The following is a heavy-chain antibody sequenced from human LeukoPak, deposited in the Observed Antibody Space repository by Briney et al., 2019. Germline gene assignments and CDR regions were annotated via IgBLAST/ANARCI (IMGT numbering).Heavy chain of an antibody. D-gene: IGHD2-2*01. CDR2: ISSNGGST. J-gene: IGHJ4*02. CDR1: GFTFSSYA. CDR3: VGCSSTSCYDY. Sequence: GGSLRLSWSASGFTFSSYAMHWVRQAPGKGLEYVSAISSNGGSTYYADSVKGRFTISRDNSKNTLYLQMSSLRAEDTAVYYCVGCSSTSCYDYWGQGTLVTVSS. V-gene: IGHV3-64D*06.